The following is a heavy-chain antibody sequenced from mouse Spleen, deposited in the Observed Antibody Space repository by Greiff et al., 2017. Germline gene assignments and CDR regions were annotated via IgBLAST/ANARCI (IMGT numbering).Heavy chain of an antibody. CDR1: GYTFTSYG. V-gene: IGHV1-81*01. CDR3: ARELDYDVWFAY. CDR2: IYPRSGNT. J-gene: IGHJ3*01. D-gene: IGHD2-4*01. Sequence: VQLQQSGAELARPGASVKLSCKASGYTFTSYGISWVKQRTGQGLEWIGEIYPRSGNTYYNEKFKGKATLTADKSSSTAYMELRSLTSEDSAVYFCARELDYDVWFAYWGQGTLVTVSA.